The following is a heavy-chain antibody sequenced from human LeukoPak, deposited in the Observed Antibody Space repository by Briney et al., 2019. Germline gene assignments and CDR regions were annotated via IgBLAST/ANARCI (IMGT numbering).Heavy chain of an antibody. CDR1: GGSISSDSYY. J-gene: IGHJ4*02. D-gene: IGHD5-12*01. V-gene: IGHV4-61*02. Sequence: PSETLSQTCTVSGGSISSDSYYWSWIRQPAGKGLEWIGRIYTSGSTNFSPSLKSRVTISVDTSKNQFSLKLSSVTAADTAVYYCARCPITPYYFVYWRQGTLVTVSS. CDR3: ARCPITPYYFVY. CDR2: IYTSGST.